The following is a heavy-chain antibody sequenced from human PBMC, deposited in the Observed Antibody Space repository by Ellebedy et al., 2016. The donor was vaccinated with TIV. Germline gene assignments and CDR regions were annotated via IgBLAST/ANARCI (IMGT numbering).Heavy chain of an antibody. CDR1: GASITSDNW. CDR2: IFHSGGT. Sequence: MPGGSLRLSCAVSGASITSDNWWTWVRQTPGKGLEWIGEIFHSGGTNYNPSLTRRVTISLDKSTNHFSLNLASVTAADTAVYYCTRGLRSAWYGDDDSWGRGIQVTVSS. CDR3: TRGLRSAWYGDDDS. V-gene: IGHV4-4*02. D-gene: IGHD6-19*01. J-gene: IGHJ5*01.